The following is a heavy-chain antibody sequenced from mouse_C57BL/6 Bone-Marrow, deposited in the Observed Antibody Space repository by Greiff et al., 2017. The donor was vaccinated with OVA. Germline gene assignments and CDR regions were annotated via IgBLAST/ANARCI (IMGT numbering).Heavy chain of an antibody. CDR3: ARTDGPYWYCDV. V-gene: IGHV3-6*01. Sequence: EVQLQQSGPGLVKPSQSLSLTCSVTGYSITSGYYWNWIRQFPGNKLEWMGYISYDGSNNYNPSLKNRISITRDTSKNQFFLKLNSVTTEDTATYYCARTDGPYWYCDVWGTGTTVTVSS. J-gene: IGHJ1*03. CDR1: GYSITSGYY. CDR2: ISYDGSN. D-gene: IGHD2-3*01.